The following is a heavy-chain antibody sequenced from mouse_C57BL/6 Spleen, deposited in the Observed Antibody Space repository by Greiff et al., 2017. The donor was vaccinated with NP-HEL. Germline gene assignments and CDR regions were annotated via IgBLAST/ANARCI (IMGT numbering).Heavy chain of an antibody. CDR3: ALTTVVAAGAPYAMDY. D-gene: IGHD1-1*01. V-gene: IGHV1-81*01. CDR2: IYPRSGNT. J-gene: IGHJ4*01. CDR1: GYTFTSYG. Sequence: QVQLQQSGAELARPGASVKLSCKASGYTFTSYGISWVKQRTGQGLEWIGEIYPRSGNTYYNEKFKGKATLTADKSSSTAYMELRSLTSEDSAVYFWALTTVVAAGAPYAMDYWGQGTSVTVSS.